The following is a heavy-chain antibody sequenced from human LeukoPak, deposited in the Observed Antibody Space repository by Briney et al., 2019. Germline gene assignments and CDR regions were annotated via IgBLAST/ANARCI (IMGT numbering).Heavy chain of an antibody. V-gene: IGHV4-59*08. J-gene: IGHJ6*02. Sequence: PSETLSLTCTVSGGSISSYYWSWIRQPPGKGLEWIGYIYYSGSTNYNPSLKSRVTISADTSKNQFSLKLSSVTAADTAVYYCARRLIDYYGSGSHYYYYGMDVWGQGTTVTVSS. CDR3: ARRLIDYYGSGSHYYYYGMDV. CDR2: IYYSGST. D-gene: IGHD3-10*01. CDR1: GGSISSYY.